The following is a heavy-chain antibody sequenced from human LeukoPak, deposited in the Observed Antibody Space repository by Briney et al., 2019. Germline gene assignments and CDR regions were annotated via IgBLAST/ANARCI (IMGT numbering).Heavy chain of an antibody. Sequence: GSLRLSCAASVFTFSTYSGNWLPRAPGGGGGWVSSMCDDRNYIFYTDPVKAVFTISRENPKNSLYLKMNSLTAEDSSVYYCASRRGSNRPFDYWGQGTLVTVSS. D-gene: IGHD1-26*01. V-gene: IGHV3-21*01. CDR3: ASRRGSNRPFDY. J-gene: IGHJ4*02. CDR1: VFTFSTYS. CDR2: MCDDRNYI.